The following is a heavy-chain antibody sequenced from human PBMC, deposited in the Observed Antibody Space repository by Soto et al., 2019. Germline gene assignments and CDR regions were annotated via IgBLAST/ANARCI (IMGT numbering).Heavy chain of an antibody. CDR1: GFTFSSYA. V-gene: IGHV3-23*01. D-gene: IGHD6-19*01. CDR2: VSATGFTT. J-gene: IGHJ5*02. CDR3: TLSRGGWYRWFDP. Sequence: GGSLRLSCAASGFTFSSYAMNWVRQAPGKGLEWVSGVSATGFTTYYADSVKGRFTISRDNSKNTLYLQMNGLRVEDTAVYYCTLSRGGWYRWFDPWGQGTLVTVSS.